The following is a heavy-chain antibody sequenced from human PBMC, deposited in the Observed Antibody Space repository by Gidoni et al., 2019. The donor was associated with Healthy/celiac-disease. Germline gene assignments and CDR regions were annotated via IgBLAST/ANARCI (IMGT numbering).Heavy chain of an antibody. D-gene: IGHD6-6*01. CDR1: GYTFTSYY. J-gene: IGHJ4*02. Sequence: QVQPVQSVAEVKKPGASVKVSCKASGYTFTSYYMHRVRQAPGQGLEWMGIINPSGGSTSYAQEFQGRVTMTRDTSTSTVYMELSSLRSEDTAVYYCARDRGTLRYSSSFYYWGQGTLVTVSS. V-gene: IGHV1-46*03. CDR2: INPSGGST. CDR3: ARDRGTLRYSSSFYY.